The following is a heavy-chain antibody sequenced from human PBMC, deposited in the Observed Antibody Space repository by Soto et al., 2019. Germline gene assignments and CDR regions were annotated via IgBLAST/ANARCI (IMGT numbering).Heavy chain of an antibody. Sequence: QVQLQESGPGLVKPSQTLSLTCTVSGGSISSGGYYWSWIRQHPGKGLEWIGYIYYSGSTYYNPYLKSRVTISVDTAKNQFPLKLSSVTAADTAVYYCARTTVDNWFDPWGQGTLVTVSS. J-gene: IGHJ5*02. CDR3: ARTTVDNWFDP. CDR2: IYYSGST. CDR1: GGSISSGGYY. V-gene: IGHV4-31*03. D-gene: IGHD4-17*01.